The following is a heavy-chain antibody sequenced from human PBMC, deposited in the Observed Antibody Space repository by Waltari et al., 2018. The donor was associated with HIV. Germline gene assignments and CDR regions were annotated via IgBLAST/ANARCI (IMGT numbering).Heavy chain of an antibody. CDR3: TKGTTHDN. Sequence: EVRLVESGGDLVQPGGSLRLSCAVSGFNFNNYWMTWVRQAPGKGLEWVANIKQDGSQKHYVDSAKGRLTISRDNAKNSVFLQMNDLREDDTATYYCTKGTTHDNWGQGTLVTVSS. CDR1: GFNFNNYW. J-gene: IGHJ4*02. D-gene: IGHD1-1*01. CDR2: IKQDGSQK. V-gene: IGHV3-7*01.